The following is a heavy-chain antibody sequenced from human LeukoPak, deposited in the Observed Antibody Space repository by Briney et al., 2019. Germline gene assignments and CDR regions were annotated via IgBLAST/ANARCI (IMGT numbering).Heavy chain of an antibody. CDR2: IKPDGSEK. Sequence: GGSLRLSCAASGFTFSSYAMNWVRQAPGKGLEWVANIKPDGSEKYYVDSVKGRFTISRDNAKNTLYVQMNSLRAEDTAVYYCARRIQGMAPYYFDYWGQGTLVTVSS. V-gene: IGHV3-7*01. CDR1: GFTFSSYA. J-gene: IGHJ4*02. D-gene: IGHD5-24*01. CDR3: ARRIQGMAPYYFDY.